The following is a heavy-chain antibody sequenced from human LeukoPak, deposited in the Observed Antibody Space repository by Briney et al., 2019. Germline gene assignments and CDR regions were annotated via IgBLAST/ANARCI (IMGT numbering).Heavy chain of an antibody. J-gene: IGHJ4*02. CDR3: ARDEGIAAAGTPFDY. Sequence: PGGSLRLSCAASGFTFSSYWMSWVRQAPGKGLEWVANIKQDGSEKYYVDSVKGRFTISRDNAENSLYLQMNSLRAEDTAVYYCARDEGIAAAGTPFDYWGQGTLVTVSS. V-gene: IGHV3-7*01. CDR1: GFTFSSYW. D-gene: IGHD6-13*01. CDR2: IKQDGSEK.